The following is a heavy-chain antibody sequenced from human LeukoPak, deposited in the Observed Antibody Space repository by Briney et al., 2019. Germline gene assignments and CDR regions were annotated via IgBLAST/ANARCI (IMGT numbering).Heavy chain of an antibody. Sequence: GGSLRLSCAASGFTSSSYAMSWVRQAPGKGLEWVSAISGSGGSTYYADSVKGRFTISRDNSKNTLYLQMNSLRAEDTAVYYCAKDSMIVVVYYFDYWGQGTLVTVSS. D-gene: IGHD3-22*01. J-gene: IGHJ4*02. CDR1: GFTSSSYA. CDR3: AKDSMIVVVYYFDY. CDR2: ISGSGGST. V-gene: IGHV3-23*01.